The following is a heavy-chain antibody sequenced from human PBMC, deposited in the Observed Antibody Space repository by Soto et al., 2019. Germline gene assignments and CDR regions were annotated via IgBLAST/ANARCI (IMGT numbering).Heavy chain of an antibody. V-gene: IGHV1-46*01. Sequence: ASVKVSCKASGYTFTSYYMHWVRQAPVQGLEWMGIINPSGGSTSYAQKFQGRVTMTRDTSTSTVYMELSSLRSEDTAVYYCARDYEYYDSSGFTDYWGQGTLVTVSS. CDR2: INPSGGST. CDR3: ARDYEYYDSSGFTDY. CDR1: GYTFTSYY. D-gene: IGHD3-22*01. J-gene: IGHJ4*02.